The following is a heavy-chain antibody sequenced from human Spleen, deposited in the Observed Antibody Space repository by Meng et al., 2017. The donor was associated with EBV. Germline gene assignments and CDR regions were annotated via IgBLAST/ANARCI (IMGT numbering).Heavy chain of an antibody. CDR2: LIPMSGAP. CDR3: ASESGRGYTPDY. D-gene: IGHD3-10*01. Sequence: QGQLVQAGAEVNEPGSSVTVSCKTSGGTFTSDAISWVRQAPGQGLEWMGGLIPMSGAPNYAQKFQGRITITADESTSTHYMDLSSLRSEDTAVYYCASESGRGYTPDYWGQGTLVTVSS. CDR1: GGTFTSDA. V-gene: IGHV1-69*01. J-gene: IGHJ4*02.